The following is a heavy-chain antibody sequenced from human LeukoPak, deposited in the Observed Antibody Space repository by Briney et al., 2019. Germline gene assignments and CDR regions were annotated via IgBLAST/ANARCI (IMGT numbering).Heavy chain of an antibody. D-gene: IGHD3-16*01. CDR3: AKAFLITFGGVPPPSDY. CDR2: ISVSGNT. J-gene: IGHJ4*02. CDR1: GFTLSSYA. Sequence: PGGSLRLSCAASGFTLSSYAMSWVRQGPGKGLEWVSAISVSGNTYHADSVKGRFTISRDSSKNTLYLQMNSLRAEDTAVYYCAKAFLITFGGVPPPSDYWGQGTLVTVSS. V-gene: IGHV3-23*01.